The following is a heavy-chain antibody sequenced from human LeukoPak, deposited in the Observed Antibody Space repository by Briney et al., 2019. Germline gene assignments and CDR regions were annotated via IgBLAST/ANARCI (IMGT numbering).Heavy chain of an antibody. CDR3: ARRYYYDSSGYYYFDY. Sequence: PSETLSLTCTVSGVSISSSGYYWGWLRQHPGKGLEWIGYIYYSGSTYYNPSLKSRVTISVDTSKNQFSLKLSSVTAADTAVYYCARRYYYDSSGYYYFDYWGQGTLVTVSS. V-gene: IGHV4-31*03. D-gene: IGHD3-22*01. J-gene: IGHJ4*02. CDR1: GVSISSSGYY. CDR2: IYYSGST.